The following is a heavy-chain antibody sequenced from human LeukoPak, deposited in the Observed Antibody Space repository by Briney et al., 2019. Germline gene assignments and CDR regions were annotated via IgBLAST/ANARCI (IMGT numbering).Heavy chain of an antibody. Sequence: GGSLRPSCAASGFTFSSYSMNWVRQAPGKGLEWVSSISSSSSYIYYADSVKGRFTISRDNAKNSLYLQMNSLRAEDTAVYYCARDLGDAYYYDSSGYSHYFDYWGQGTLVTVSS. CDR3: ARDLGDAYYYDSSGYSHYFDY. CDR1: GFTFSSYS. V-gene: IGHV3-21*01. CDR2: ISSSSSYI. D-gene: IGHD3-22*01. J-gene: IGHJ4*02.